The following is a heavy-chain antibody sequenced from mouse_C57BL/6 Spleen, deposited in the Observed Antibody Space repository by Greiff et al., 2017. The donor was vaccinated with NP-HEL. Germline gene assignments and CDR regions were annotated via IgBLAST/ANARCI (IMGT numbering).Heavy chain of an antibody. CDR1: GYTFTGYW. Sequence: VHLVESGAELMKPGASVKLSCKATGYTFTGYWIEWVKQRPGHGLEWIGEILPGSGSTNYNGKCKGKVTFTADTASNTAYMQLSSLTTEDSSIYYCAIIYDALGYAMGDWGQGTSVTVSS. CDR3: AIIYDALGYAMGD. V-gene: IGHV1-9*01. J-gene: IGHJ4*01. CDR2: ILPGSGST. D-gene: IGHD2-3*01.